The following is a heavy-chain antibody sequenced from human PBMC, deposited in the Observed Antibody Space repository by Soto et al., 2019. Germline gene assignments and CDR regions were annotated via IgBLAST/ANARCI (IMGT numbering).Heavy chain of an antibody. CDR1: GFTFDDYA. V-gene: IGHV3-9*01. CDR2: ISWNSGSI. Sequence: GGSLRLSCAASGFTFDDYAMHWVRQAPGKGLEWVSGISWNSGSIGYADSVKGRFTISRDNAKNSLYLQMNSLRAEDTALYYCAKDYRHQLLSIDYWGQGTLVTVSS. J-gene: IGHJ4*02. CDR3: AKDYRHQLLSIDY. D-gene: IGHD2-2*01.